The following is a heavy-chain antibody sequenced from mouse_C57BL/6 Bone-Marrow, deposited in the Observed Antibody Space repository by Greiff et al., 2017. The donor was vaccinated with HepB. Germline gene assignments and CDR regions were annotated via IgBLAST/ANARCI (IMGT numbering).Heavy chain of an antibody. CDR2: ISNGGGST. Sequence: EVMLVESGGGLVQPGGSLKLSCAASGFTFSDYYMYWVRQTPEKRLEWVAYISNGGGSTYYPDTVKGRFTISRDNAKNTLYLQMSRLKSEDTAMYYCARHGMITLREAMDYWGQGTSVTVSS. V-gene: IGHV5-12*01. CDR1: GFTFSDYY. D-gene: IGHD2-4*01. J-gene: IGHJ4*01. CDR3: ARHGMITLREAMDY.